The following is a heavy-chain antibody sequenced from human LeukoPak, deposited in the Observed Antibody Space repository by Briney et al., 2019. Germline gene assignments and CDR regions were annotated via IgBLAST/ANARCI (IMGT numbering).Heavy chain of an antibody. J-gene: IGHJ4*02. V-gene: IGHV3-7*01. Sequence: SWVRQAPGKGLEWVANIKQDGSEKYYVDSVKGRFTISRDNAKNSLYLQMNSLRAEDTAVYYCARDIHVLLWFGELLPPFDYWGQGTLVTVSS. D-gene: IGHD3-10*01. CDR2: IKQDGSEK. CDR3: ARDIHVLLWFGELLPPFDY.